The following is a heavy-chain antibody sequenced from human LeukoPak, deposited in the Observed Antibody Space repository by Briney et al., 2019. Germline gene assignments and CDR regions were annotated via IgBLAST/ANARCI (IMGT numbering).Heavy chain of an antibody. CDR1: GFTFDDYA. Sequence: PGGSLRLSCAASGFTFDDYAMHWVRQAPGKGLVWVSRISEDGRATTYADYVKGRFTISKDNAKNSVYLQMNSLRAEDTAVYYCARDERLWQISHWGQGTLVTVSS. V-gene: IGHV3-74*01. CDR2: ISEDGRAT. J-gene: IGHJ4*02. CDR3: ARDERLWQISH. D-gene: IGHD3-16*01.